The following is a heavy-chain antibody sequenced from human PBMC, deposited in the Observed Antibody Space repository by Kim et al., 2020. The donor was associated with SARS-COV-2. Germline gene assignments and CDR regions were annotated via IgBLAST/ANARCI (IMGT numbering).Heavy chain of an antibody. CDR2: IRSKAYGGTT. V-gene: IGHV3-49*04. Sequence: GGSLRLSCTASGFTFGDYAMSWVRQAPGKGLEWVGFIRSKAYGGTTEYAASVKGRFTISRDDSKSIAYLQMNSLKTEDTAGYYCTTGYSSGWDFDYWGQGTLVTVSS. J-gene: IGHJ4*02. D-gene: IGHD6-19*01. CDR3: TTGYSSGWDFDY. CDR1: GFTFGDYA.